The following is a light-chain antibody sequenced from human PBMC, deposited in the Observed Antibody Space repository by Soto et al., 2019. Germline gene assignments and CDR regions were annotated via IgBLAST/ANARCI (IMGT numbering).Light chain of an antibody. V-gene: IGKV3-20*01. CDR1: QSVSSSY. CDR2: GVS. J-gene: IGKJ3*01. CDR3: QQYGSSLFT. Sequence: IVMTQSPVTLSVSPGERATLSCRASQSVSSSYLAWYQQKPGQAPRLLIYGVSSRAIGIPDRFSGSGSGTDFTLTISRREPEDFAVYYCQQYGSSLFTFGPGTKVDI.